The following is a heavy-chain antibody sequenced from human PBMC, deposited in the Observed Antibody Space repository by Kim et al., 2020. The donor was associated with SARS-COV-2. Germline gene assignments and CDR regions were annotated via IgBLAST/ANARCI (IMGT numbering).Heavy chain of an antibody. V-gene: IGHV4-34*01. CDR1: GGSFSGYY. CDR3: ARGGFSIAAATAFDY. Sequence: SETLSLTCAVYGGSFSGYYWSWIRQPPGKGLEWIGEINHSGSTNYNPSLKSRVTISVDTSKNQFSLKLSSVTAADTAVYYCARGGFSIAAATAFDYWGQG. CDR2: INHSGST. J-gene: IGHJ4*02. D-gene: IGHD6-13*01.